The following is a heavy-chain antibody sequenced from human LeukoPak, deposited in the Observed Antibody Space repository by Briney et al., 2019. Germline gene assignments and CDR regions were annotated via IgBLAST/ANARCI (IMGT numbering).Heavy chain of an antibody. CDR2: IYYSGST. D-gene: IGHD2-21*02. CDR3: ARAAYCGGDCSYGAFDI. V-gene: IGHV4-59*11. CDR1: GFTFNDHG. J-gene: IGHJ3*02. Sequence: GSLGLSCAASGFTFNDHGMNWVRQAPGKGLEWIGYIYYSGSTNYNPSLKSRVTISVDTSKNQFSLKLSSVTAADTAVYYCARAAYCGGDCSYGAFDIWGQGTMVTVSS.